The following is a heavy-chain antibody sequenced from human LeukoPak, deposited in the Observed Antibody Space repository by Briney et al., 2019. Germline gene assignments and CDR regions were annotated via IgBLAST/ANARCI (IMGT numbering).Heavy chain of an antibody. CDR2: ISSSSGYI. D-gene: IGHD6-19*01. Sequence: PGGSLRLSCAASGFTFSSYSMNWVRQAPGKGLEWVSSISSSSGYIYYADSVKGRFTISRDNAKNSLYLQMNSLRAEDTAVYYCARVLGVIAVRDAFDIWGQGTMVTVSS. V-gene: IGHV3-21*01. CDR3: ARVLGVIAVRDAFDI. CDR1: GFTFSSYS. J-gene: IGHJ3*02.